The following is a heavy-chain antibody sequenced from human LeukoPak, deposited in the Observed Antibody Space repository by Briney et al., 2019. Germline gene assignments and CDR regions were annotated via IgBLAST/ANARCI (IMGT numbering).Heavy chain of an antibody. CDR1: GFTFSDYY. D-gene: IGHD1-26*01. CDR2: ISSSGSTI. CDR3: ARGVAGATTSSMVFDY. Sequence: GGSLRLSCAASGFTFSDYYMSWIRQAPGKGLEWVSYISSSGSTIYYADSVKGRFTISRGNAKNSLYLQMNSLRAEDTAVYYCARGVAGATTSSMVFDYWGQGTLVTVSS. V-gene: IGHV3-11*01. J-gene: IGHJ4*02.